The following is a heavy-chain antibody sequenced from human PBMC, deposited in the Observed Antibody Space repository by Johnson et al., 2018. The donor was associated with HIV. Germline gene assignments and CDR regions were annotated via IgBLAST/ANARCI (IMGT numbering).Heavy chain of an antibody. D-gene: IGHD3/OR15-3a*01. J-gene: IGHJ3*02. CDR1: GFTFSIVW. V-gene: IGHV3-30*18. CDR3: AKGFFELDDAFDI. CDR2: ISYDGSNK. Sequence: VQLVASGGGLVKPGGSLRLSCAASGFTFSIVWMHWVRQAPGKGLEWVAVISYDGSNKYYADSVKGRFTISRDNSKNTLYLQMNSLRAEDTAVYYCAKGFFELDDAFDIWGQGTMVTVSS.